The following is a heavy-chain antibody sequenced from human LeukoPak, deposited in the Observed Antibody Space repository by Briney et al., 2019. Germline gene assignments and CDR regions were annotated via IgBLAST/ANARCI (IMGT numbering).Heavy chain of an antibody. CDR2: INRSGST. D-gene: IGHD6-6*01. V-gene: IGHV4-34*01. CDR1: GGSFSGYY. J-gene: IGHJ4*02. Sequence: SETLSLTCAVYGGSFSGYYWSWIRQSPGKGLEWIGEINRSGSTNFNPSLKSRVTISVDTSKNQFSLKLTSVTAADTAVYYCAGPGAARLDYWGQGTLVTVSS. CDR3: AGPGAARLDY.